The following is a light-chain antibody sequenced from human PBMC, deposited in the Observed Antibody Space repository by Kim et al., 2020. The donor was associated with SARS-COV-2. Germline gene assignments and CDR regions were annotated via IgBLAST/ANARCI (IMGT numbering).Light chain of an antibody. Sequence: SYELTQPLSVSVALGQTASITCGGNNIGSRSVHWYQLKPGQAPVLVLYRDGNRPSGIPERFSGPNSGNTATLTITRAQGADEADYFCQERDSHTSWVFG. J-gene: IGLJ3*02. CDR2: RDG. CDR1: NIGSRS. V-gene: IGLV3-9*01. CDR3: QERDSHTSWV.